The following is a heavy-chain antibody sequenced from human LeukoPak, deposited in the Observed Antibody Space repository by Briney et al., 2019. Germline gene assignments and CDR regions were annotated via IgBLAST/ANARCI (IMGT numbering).Heavy chain of an antibody. CDR2: IIPIFGTA. CDR3: ARAGIRGYSYGYPYYYGMDV. CDR1: GGTFSSYA. D-gene: IGHD5-18*01. Sequence: SVKVSCKVSGGTFSSYAISWVRQAPGQGLEWMGGIIPIFGTANYAQKFQGRVTITADESTSTAYMELSSLRSEDTAVYYCARAGIRGYSYGYPYYYGMDVWGQGTTVTVSS. V-gene: IGHV1-69*13. J-gene: IGHJ6*02.